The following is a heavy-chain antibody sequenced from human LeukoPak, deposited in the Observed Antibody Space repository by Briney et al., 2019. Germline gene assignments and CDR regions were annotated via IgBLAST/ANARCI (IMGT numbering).Heavy chain of an antibody. J-gene: IGHJ2*01. Sequence: PGGFLRLSCTASESTFSSFPMSWVRQAPGRGLEWISSISSSGSHIYYADSLKGRFTVSRDNAQNSLYVQMNSLRAEDTAVYYCAKIGVSGHWYFDLWGRGTLVTVSS. CDR2: ISSSGSHI. CDR3: AKIGVSGHWYFDL. D-gene: IGHD5/OR15-5a*01. CDR1: ESTFSSFP. V-gene: IGHV3-21*01.